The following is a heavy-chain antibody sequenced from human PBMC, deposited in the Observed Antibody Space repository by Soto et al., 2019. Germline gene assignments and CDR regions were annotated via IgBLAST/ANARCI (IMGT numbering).Heavy chain of an antibody. CDR2: IYYSGST. CDR3: ARERWLQFTGWFDP. V-gene: IGHV4-61*01. CDR1: GGSVSSGSYY. D-gene: IGHD5-12*01. J-gene: IGHJ5*02. Sequence: QVQLQESGPGLVKPSETLSLTCTVSGGSVSSGSYYWSWIRQPPGKGLEWIGYIYYSGSTNYNPSPQSRVTISVDTSKNQFSLKLSSVTAADTAVYYCARERWLQFTGWFDPWGQGTLVTVSS.